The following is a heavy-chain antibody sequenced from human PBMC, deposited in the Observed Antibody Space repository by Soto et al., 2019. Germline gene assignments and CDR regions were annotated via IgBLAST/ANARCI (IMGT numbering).Heavy chain of an antibody. CDR2: INHSGST. J-gene: IGHJ4*02. CDR3: ARSVAGNDS. Sequence: QVQLQQWGAGLLKPSETLSLTCAVYGGSFSDYYWSWIRQPPGKGLEWIGEINHSGSTNNNPSLKSRVTISIDPSKHQFSLKLISVTAADTAVYYCARSVAGNDSWGQGTLVSVSS. V-gene: IGHV4-34*01. D-gene: IGHD6-19*01. CDR1: GGSFSDYY.